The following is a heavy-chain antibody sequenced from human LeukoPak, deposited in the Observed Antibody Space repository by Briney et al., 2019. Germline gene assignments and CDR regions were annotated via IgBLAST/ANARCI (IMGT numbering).Heavy chain of an antibody. V-gene: IGHV3-23*01. CDR1: GFTFSSYA. CDR2: ISGSGGST. D-gene: IGHD6-13*01. CDR3: AKPSYSGSSWYDY. Sequence: GGSLRLSCAASGFTFSSYAMSWVRQAPGKGLEWVSAISGSGGSTYYADSAKGRFTISRDNSKNTLYLQMNSLRAEDTAVYYCAKPSYSGSSWYDYWGQGTLVTVSS. J-gene: IGHJ4*02.